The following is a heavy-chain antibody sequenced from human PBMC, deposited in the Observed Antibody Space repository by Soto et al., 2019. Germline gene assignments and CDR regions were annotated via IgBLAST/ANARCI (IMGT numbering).Heavy chain of an antibody. J-gene: IGHJ1*01. Sequence: SSVKVSCKASGYTFTNYGITSVRQAPGQGLEWMGWVSTQYGPLCYAQRVQGRVTVTSDTSTNTAYMELSSLRSEDTAVYYCARRAETNCWNCFGADKYLFAFRGQGTLVPVSS. CDR3: ARRAETNCWNCFGADKYLFAF. V-gene: IGHV1-18*01. D-gene: IGHD1-7*01. CDR2: VSTQYGPL. CDR1: GYTFTNYG.